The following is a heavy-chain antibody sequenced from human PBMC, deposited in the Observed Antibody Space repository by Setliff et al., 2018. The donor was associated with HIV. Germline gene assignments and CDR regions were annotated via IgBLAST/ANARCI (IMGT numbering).Heavy chain of an antibody. CDR2: IYYSGST. J-gene: IGHJ6*03. D-gene: IGHD1-7*01. CDR3: ARGGYWNYGHYYYMDV. Sequence: SETLSLTCTVSGGSISSYYWSWIRQPPGKGLEWIGYIYYSGSTNYNPSLKSRVTISVDTSKNQFSLKLSSVTAADTAVYYCARGGYWNYGHYYYMDVWGKGTTVTV. CDR1: GGSISSYY. V-gene: IGHV4-59*01.